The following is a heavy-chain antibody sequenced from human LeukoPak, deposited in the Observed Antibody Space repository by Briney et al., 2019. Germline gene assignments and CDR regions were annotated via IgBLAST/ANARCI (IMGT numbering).Heavy chain of an antibody. CDR3: LDAFDI. CDR2: ISYDGSNK. CDR1: GFTFSSYG. Sequence: GGSLRLSCAASGFTFSSYGMHWVRQAPGKGLEWVAVISYDGSNKYYADSVRGRFTISRDNSKNTLYLQMNNLRAEDTAVYYCLDAFDIWGQGTMVTVSS. J-gene: IGHJ3*02. V-gene: IGHV3-30*03.